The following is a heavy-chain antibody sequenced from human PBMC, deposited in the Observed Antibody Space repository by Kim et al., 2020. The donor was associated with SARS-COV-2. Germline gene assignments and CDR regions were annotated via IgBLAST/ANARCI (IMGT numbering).Heavy chain of an antibody. Sequence: SETRSLTCTVSGGSISSSSYYWGWIRQPPGKGLEWIGSIYYSGSTYYNLSLKSRVTISVDTSKNQFSLKLSSVTAADTAVYYCATTRRISADYWGQGTLVTVSS. CDR1: GGSISSSSYY. CDR2: IYYSGST. V-gene: IGHV4-39*01. D-gene: IGHD3-10*01. J-gene: IGHJ4*02. CDR3: ATTRRISADY.